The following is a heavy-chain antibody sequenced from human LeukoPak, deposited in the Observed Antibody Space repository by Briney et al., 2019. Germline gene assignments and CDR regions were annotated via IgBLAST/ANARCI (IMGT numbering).Heavy chain of an antibody. CDR1: GGSISSSSYY. V-gene: IGHV4-39*07. D-gene: IGHD2-15*01. Sequence: PSETLSLTCTVSGGSISSSSYYWGWIRQPPGKGLEWIGSIYYSGSTYYNPSLKSRVTISVDTSKNQFSLKLSSVTAADTAVYYCARLGYCSGGSCLGADYWGQGTLVTVSS. CDR3: ARLGYCSGGSCLGADY. J-gene: IGHJ4*02. CDR2: IYYSGST.